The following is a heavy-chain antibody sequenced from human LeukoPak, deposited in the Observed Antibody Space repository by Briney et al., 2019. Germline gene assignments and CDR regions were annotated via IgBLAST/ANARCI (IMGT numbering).Heavy chain of an antibody. D-gene: IGHD6-6*01. CDR3: ASPLYSSSSV. Sequence: TGGSLRLSCAATGFTFSSYSMNWVRQAPGKGLEWVSSISSSSSYIYYADSVKGRFTISRDNAKNSLYLQMNSLRAEDAAVYYCASPLYSSSSVWGQGTLVTVSS. J-gene: IGHJ4*02. CDR1: GFTFSSYS. V-gene: IGHV3-21*01. CDR2: ISSSSSYI.